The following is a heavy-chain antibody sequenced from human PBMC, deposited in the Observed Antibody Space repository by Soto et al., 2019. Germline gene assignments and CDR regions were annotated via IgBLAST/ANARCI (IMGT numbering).Heavy chain of an antibody. D-gene: IGHD6-6*01. Sequence: SETLSLTCAVYGGSFSGYYWSWIRQPPGKGLEWIGEINHSGSTNYNPSLKSRVTISVDTSKNQFSLKLSSVTAADTAVYYCSIAARGSVDYWGQGTLVTVSS. CDR2: INHSGST. CDR1: GGSFSGYY. J-gene: IGHJ4*02. CDR3: SIAARGSVDY. V-gene: IGHV4-34*01.